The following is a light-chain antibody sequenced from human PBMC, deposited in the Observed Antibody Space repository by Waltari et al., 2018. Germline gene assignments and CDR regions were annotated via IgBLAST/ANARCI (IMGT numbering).Light chain of an antibody. V-gene: IGKV1-39*01. CDR2: AAS. J-gene: IGKJ2*01. Sequence: DIQMTQSPSSLSASVGDRGTITCRASQSISSYLNWYRQKPWKAPNLLLYAASTLHSGVPSRFSGSGSGTDFTLTISSLQPEDSAIYYCQQSYNSPYTFGQGTALEI. CDR3: QQSYNSPYT. CDR1: QSISSY.